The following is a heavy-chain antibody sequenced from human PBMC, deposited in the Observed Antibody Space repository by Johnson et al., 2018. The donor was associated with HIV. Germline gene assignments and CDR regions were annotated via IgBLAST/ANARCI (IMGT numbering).Heavy chain of an antibody. CDR3: AREMNFPDAFDI. J-gene: IGHJ3*02. D-gene: IGHD1-7*01. Sequence: EVQLVESGGGLVQPGGSLRISCATSGFTFSNYAMSWVRQAPGKGLEWVSGISSSGSTIYYAASVKGRCTISRDNAKNSLYLQMNSLRAEDTAVYYCAREMNFPDAFDIWGQGTMVTVSS. V-gene: IGHV3-48*04. CDR2: ISSSGSTI. CDR1: GFTFSNYA.